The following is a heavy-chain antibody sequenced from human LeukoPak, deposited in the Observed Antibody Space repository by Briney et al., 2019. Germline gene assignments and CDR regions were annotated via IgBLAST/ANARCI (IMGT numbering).Heavy chain of an antibody. Sequence: GGSLRLSCAASGFTVSSNYMSWVRQAPGKGLEWVSVIYSGGSTYYADSVKGRFTISRDNSKNTLYLQMNSLRAEDTALYYCAKDTQWLVLGSSLPTSYYGMDVWGQGTTVTVSS. D-gene: IGHD6-19*01. CDR2: IYSGGST. CDR1: GFTVSSNY. CDR3: AKDTQWLVLGSSLPTSYYGMDV. J-gene: IGHJ6*02. V-gene: IGHV3-53*05.